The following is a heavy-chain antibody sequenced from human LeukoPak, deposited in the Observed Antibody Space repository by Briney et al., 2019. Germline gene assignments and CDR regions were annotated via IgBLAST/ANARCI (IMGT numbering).Heavy chain of an antibody. J-gene: IGHJ4*02. Sequence: GGALRLSCAASGFSFSSSVLHGGVRAPPGGGVGGAGILFDGNIKFYGDSVKRRFTVSRDNSKNTLYLQMNRLGGEDTAVYYCAKAGYDFRTGYHRGFLDYWGQGALVTVSS. D-gene: IGHD3-3*01. CDR1: GFSFSSSV. CDR3: AKAGYDFRTGYHRGFLDY. V-gene: IGHV3-33*06. CDR2: ILFDGNIK.